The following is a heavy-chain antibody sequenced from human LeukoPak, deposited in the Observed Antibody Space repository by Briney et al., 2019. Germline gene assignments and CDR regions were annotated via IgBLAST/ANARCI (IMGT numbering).Heavy chain of an antibody. V-gene: IGHV3-33*06. CDR1: GFTFSSYG. CDR3: AKGIAVADAEYFQH. J-gene: IGHJ1*01. D-gene: IGHD6-19*01. Sequence: GRSLRLSCAASGFTFSSYGMHWVRQAPGKGLEWVAVIWYDGSNKYYADSVKGRFTISRDNSKNTLYLQMNSLRAEDTAVYYCAKGIAVADAEYFQHWGQGTLVTVSS. CDR2: IWYDGSNK.